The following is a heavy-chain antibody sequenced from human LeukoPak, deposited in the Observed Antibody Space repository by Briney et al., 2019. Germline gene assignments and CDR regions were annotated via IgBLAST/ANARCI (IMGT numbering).Heavy chain of an antibody. CDR2: IYSGDST. Sequence: GGSLRLSCAGSGFTVSSNYMSWVRQAPGKGLEWVSVIYSGDSTYYSDSVKGRFIISRDNSNNTVYLQMNSLRAEDTAVYYCARDRAVADGRLYYWGQGTLVTVSS. D-gene: IGHD6-19*01. CDR1: GFTVSSNY. V-gene: IGHV3-66*01. J-gene: IGHJ4*02. CDR3: ARDRAVADGRLYY.